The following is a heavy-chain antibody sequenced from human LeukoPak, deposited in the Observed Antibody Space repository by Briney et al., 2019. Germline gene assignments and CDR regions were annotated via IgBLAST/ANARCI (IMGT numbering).Heavy chain of an antibody. J-gene: IGHJ1*01. CDR3: AREAYDSSGYYEYFQH. CDR1: GYTFTGYY. Sequence: SVKVSCKASGYTFTGYYMHWVRQAPGQGLEWMGGIIPIFGTANYAQKFQGRVTITTDESTSTAYMELSSLRSEDTAVYYCAREAYDSSGYYEYFQHWGQGTLVTVSS. V-gene: IGHV1-69*05. D-gene: IGHD3-22*01. CDR2: IIPIFGTA.